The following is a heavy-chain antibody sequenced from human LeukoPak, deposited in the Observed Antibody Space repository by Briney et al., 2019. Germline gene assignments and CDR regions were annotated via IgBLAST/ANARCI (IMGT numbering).Heavy chain of an antibody. CDR1: GASIRSYY. D-gene: IGHD3-22*01. J-gene: IGHJ4*02. V-gene: IGHV4-59*01. CDR3: ARDTRSYDSSGYYFFDF. CDR2: INYSGST. Sequence: SETLSLTCTVSGASIRSYYWNWLRQPPGKGLEWIGYINYSGSTNSNPSLKSRATISMDTSKYHFSLKLSPVTAADTAVYFCARDTRSYDSSGYYFFDFWGQGTLVTVSS.